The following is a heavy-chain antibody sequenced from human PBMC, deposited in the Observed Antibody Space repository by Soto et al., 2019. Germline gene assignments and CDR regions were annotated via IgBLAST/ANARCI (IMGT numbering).Heavy chain of an antibody. CDR2: INHSGST. Sequence: QVQLQQWGAGLLKPSETLSLTCAVYGGSFSGYYWSWIRQPPGKGLEWIGEINHSGSTNYNPSLKSRVTISVDTSKNQFSLKLSSVTAAATAVYYCARVSPHDAFDIWGQGTMVTVSS. V-gene: IGHV4-34*01. J-gene: IGHJ3*02. CDR3: ARVSPHDAFDI. CDR1: GGSFSGYY.